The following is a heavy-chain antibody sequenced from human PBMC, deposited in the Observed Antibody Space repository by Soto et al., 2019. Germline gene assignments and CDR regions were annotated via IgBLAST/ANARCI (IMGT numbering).Heavy chain of an antibody. CDR1: GGSISSGGYY. J-gene: IGHJ4*02. CDR3: ARVDITMVRGVASVAGIDY. CDR2: IYYSGST. Sequence: QVQLQESGPGLVKPSQTLSLTCTVSGGSISSGGYYWSWIRQHPGKGLEWMGYIYYSGSTYYNPSLKSRVTISVDTSKNQFSLKLSSVTAADTAVYYCARVDITMVRGVASVAGIDYWGQGTLVTVSS. V-gene: IGHV4-31*03. D-gene: IGHD3-10*01.